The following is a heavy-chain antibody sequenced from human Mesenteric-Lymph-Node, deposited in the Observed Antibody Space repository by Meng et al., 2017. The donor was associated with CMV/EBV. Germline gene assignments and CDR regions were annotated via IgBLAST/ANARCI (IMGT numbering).Heavy chain of an antibody. CDR3: VRDSSSSPGLYYYYYGMDV. CDR1: GGTFSNSA. Sequence: SVKVSCKASGGTFSNSAISWVRQAPGQGLEWMGGIIPIFGTTNYAQRFQGRVTITTDESTSTAYMELSSLRSEDTAVYYCVRDSSSSPGLYYYYYGMDVWGQGTTVTVS. V-gene: IGHV1-69*05. CDR2: IIPIFGTT. J-gene: IGHJ6*02. D-gene: IGHD6-6*01.